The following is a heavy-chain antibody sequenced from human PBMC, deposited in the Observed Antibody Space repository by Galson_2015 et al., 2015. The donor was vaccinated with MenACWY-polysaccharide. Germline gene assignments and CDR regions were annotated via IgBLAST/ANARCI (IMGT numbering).Heavy chain of an antibody. D-gene: IGHD3-3*01. V-gene: IGHV3-7*01. CDR3: ARARSWSGFFAFYF. CDR2: IKQSGSEK. J-gene: IGHJ3*01. CDR1: GFPFSDSW. Sequence: SLRLSCAASGFPFSDSWMTWIRQAPGKGLEWVATIKQSGSEKYYVDSVEGRFTVSRDNAKNSLYLQMNSLRAEDTAVYYCARARSWSGFFAFYFWGQGTMVTVSS.